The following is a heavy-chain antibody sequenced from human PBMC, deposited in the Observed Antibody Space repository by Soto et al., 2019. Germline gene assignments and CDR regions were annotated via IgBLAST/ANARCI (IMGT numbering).Heavy chain of an antibody. V-gene: IGHV4-4*02. Sequence: SETLAFTCAVSGGSFTSNNWWTWVRQPPGQGLEWIGEIYRTGSTNYNPSLKSRVTISLDKSENQFSLKVTSLTAADTAVYYCASRDPGTSVDYWGQGTLVTVSS. CDR3: ASRDPGTSVDY. CDR1: GGSFTSNNW. D-gene: IGHD1-7*01. J-gene: IGHJ4*02. CDR2: IYRTGST.